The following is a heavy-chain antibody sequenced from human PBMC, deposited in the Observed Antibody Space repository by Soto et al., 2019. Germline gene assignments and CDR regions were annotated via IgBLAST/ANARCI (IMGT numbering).Heavy chain of an antibody. Sequence: GESLKISCKGSGYSFTNYWIGWVRQMPGKGLEWMGIIYPGDSHAIYGPSFQGQVTMSADKSISTAYQQWSSLKASDTAMYYCARPYSGGPNDPFDVWGQGTMVTVSS. V-gene: IGHV5-51*01. CDR3: ARPYSGGPNDPFDV. CDR2: IYPGDSHA. J-gene: IGHJ3*01. CDR1: GYSFTNYW. D-gene: IGHD1-26*01.